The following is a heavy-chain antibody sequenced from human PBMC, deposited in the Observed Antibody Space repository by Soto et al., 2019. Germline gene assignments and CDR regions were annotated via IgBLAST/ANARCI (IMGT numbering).Heavy chain of an antibody. CDR1: GFTFSSYA. V-gene: IGHV3-23*01. J-gene: IGHJ4*02. D-gene: IGHD3-22*01. CDR3: APGFYYYDSSGYLY. Sequence: GGSLRVSSAAAGFTFSSYAMHWVRQAPGKGLEWVSAICGSGGSTYYADSVKGRFTISRDNSKNTLYLQMNSLRAEDTAVYYCAPGFYYYDSSGYLYWGQGTLVTVSS. CDR2: ICGSGGST.